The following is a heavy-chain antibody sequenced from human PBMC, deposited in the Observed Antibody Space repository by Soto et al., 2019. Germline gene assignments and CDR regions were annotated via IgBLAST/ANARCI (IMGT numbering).Heavy chain of an antibody. Sequence: ESGGGVVQPGRSLRLSCAASGFTFSSYAMHWVRQAPGKGLEWVAVISYDGSNKYYADSVKGRFTISRDNSKNTLYLQMNSLRAEDTAVYYCARDLITIFGVGRGYYYYGMDVWGQGTTVTVSS. V-gene: IGHV3-30-3*01. J-gene: IGHJ6*02. CDR1: GFTFSSYA. D-gene: IGHD3-3*01. CDR3: ARDLITIFGVGRGYYYYGMDV. CDR2: ISYDGSNK.